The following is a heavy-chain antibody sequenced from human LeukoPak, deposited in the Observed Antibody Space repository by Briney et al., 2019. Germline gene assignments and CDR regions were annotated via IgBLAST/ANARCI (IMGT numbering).Heavy chain of an antibody. CDR1: GGTFSSYA. CDR3: ARGYHRYYSGSGRWYNWFDP. D-gene: IGHD3-10*01. V-gene: IGHV1-8*02. J-gene: IGHJ5*02. Sequence: ASVKVSCKASGGTFSSYAISWVRQATGQGLEWMGWMNPNSGNTGYAQKFQGRVTMTRNTSISTAYMELSSLRSEDTAVYHCARGYHRYYSGSGRWYNWFDPWGQGTLVTVSS. CDR2: MNPNSGNT.